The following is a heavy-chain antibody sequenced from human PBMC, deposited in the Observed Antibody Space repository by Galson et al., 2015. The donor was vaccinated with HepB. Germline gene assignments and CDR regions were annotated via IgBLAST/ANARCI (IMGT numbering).Heavy chain of an antibody. D-gene: IGHD3-10*01. CDR2: INTGKGNT. CDR1: GYSITTYN. CDR3: TRGFHYYNDKLNDY. J-gene: IGHJ4*02. V-gene: IGHV1-3*04. Sequence: SVKVSCKASGYSITTYNMHWVRQAPGQRLEWMGWINTGKGNTKYSQRFQGRVTISRDNARNSLYLQLNSLRVEDTAVYYCTRGFHYYNDKLNDYWGQGTLVTVSS.